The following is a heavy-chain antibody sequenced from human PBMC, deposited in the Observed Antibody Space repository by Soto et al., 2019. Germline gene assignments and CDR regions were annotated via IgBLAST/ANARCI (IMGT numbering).Heavy chain of an antibody. V-gene: IGHV1-69*08. J-gene: IGHJ5*02. CDR2: IIPILGIA. CDR1: GGTFSSYT. CDR3: ARERSQGWRVPAAFFSDWFDP. D-gene: IGHD2-2*01. Sequence: QVQLVQSGAEVKKPGSSVKVSCKASGGTFSSYTISWVRQAPGQGLEWMGRIIPILGIANYAQKFQGRVTITADKSTSTAYMELSSLRSEDTAVYYCARERSQGWRVPAAFFSDWFDPWGQGTLVTVSS.